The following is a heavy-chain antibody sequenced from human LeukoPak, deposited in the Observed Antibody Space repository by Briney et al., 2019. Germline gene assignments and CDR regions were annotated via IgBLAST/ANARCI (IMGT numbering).Heavy chain of an antibody. J-gene: IGHJ3*02. D-gene: IGHD1-26*01. V-gene: IGHV3-7*01. CDR1: GITFSNYW. Sequence: PGGSLRLSCAASGITFSNYWMSWVRQAPGKGLEWVANIKQGGSEKYYVDSVKGRFTISRDNAKNSLYLQMNSLRDEDTAVYYCASWVVGAKTHGSEIWGRGTMVTVSS. CDR3: ASWVVGAKTHGSEI. CDR2: IKQGGSEK.